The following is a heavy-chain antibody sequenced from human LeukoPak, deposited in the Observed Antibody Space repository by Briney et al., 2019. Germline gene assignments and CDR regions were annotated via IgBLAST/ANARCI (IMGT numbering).Heavy chain of an antibody. Sequence: PSETLSLTCTVSSGSISSYYWSWIRQPPGKGLEWIGYIYYSGSTNYNPSLKSRVTISVDTSKNQFSLKLSSVTAADTAVYYCARWEFDAFDIWGQGTMVTVSS. J-gene: IGHJ3*02. V-gene: IGHV4-59*01. D-gene: IGHD3-10*01. CDR2: IYYSGST. CDR1: SGSISSYY. CDR3: ARWEFDAFDI.